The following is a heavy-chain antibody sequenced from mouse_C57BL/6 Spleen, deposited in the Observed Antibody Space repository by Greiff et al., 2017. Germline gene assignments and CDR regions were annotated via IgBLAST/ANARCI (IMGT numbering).Heavy chain of an antibody. CDR2: INPSNGGT. Sequence: QVQLQQPGTELVKPGASVQLSCKASGYTFTSYWMHWVKQRPGQGLEWLGNINPSNGGTNYNEKFKSKATLTVAQSSSTAYMQLSSLTSEDSAVYYCARTDRDAAWFAYWGQGTLVTVSA. V-gene: IGHV1-53*01. J-gene: IGHJ3*01. CDR1: GYTFTSYW. CDR3: ARTDRDAAWFAY.